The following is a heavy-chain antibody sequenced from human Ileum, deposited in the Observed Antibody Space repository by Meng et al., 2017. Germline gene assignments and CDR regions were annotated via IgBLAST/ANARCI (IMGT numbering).Heavy chain of an antibody. CDR2: INNDGSYT. V-gene: IGHV3-74*01. Sequence: VRLGGSWGGRVRPGGYLGLPFAASGFTFSGPWMAWVRPGPGKGLVWVARINNDGSYTDYVDSVKGRFTISRDNTKNTLYLQMTDLRAEDTAVYYCVKDWGGAGALDYWGQGSLVTVSS. CDR3: VKDWGGAGALDY. J-gene: IGHJ4*02. CDR1: GFTFSGPW. D-gene: IGHD3-16*01.